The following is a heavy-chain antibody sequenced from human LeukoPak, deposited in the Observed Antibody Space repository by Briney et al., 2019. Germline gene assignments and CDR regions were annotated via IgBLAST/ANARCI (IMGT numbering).Heavy chain of an antibody. CDR2: ISGSGGNT. CDR3: AKEYTGTFSPFPSYFDN. D-gene: IGHD1-26*01. V-gene: IGHV3-23*01. CDR1: GFTFNHYG. Sequence: GGSLRLSCAVSGFTFNHYGMSWVRQAPGKGLEWVSAISGSGGNTYYADSVKGRFTISRDNSKNTLYLQMNSLRAEDTAIYYCAKEYTGTFSPFPSYFDNWGQGTLVTVSS. J-gene: IGHJ4*02.